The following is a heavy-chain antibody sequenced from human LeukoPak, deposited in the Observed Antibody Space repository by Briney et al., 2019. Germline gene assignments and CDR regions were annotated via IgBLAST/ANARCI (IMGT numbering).Heavy chain of an antibody. D-gene: IGHD6-13*01. CDR1: GITFSSYG. J-gene: IGHJ4*02. Sequence: GGSLRLSCAASGITFSSYGMSWVRQAPGKGLEWVSSISSTGGTTYYADSVKGRFTISRDNSKNTLYLQMNSLRAEDTAVYYCAKDGHRIAAAGILYFDYWGQGTLVTVSS. V-gene: IGHV3-23*01. CDR2: ISSTGGTT. CDR3: AKDGHRIAAAGILYFDY.